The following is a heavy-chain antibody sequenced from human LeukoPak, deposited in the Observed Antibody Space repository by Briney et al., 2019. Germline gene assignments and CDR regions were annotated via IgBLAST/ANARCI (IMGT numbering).Heavy chain of an antibody. D-gene: IGHD3-3*01. V-gene: IGHV3-23*01. CDR1: GFTFSSYA. CDR3: QLIFGVVISAFDI. J-gene: IGHJ3*02. Sequence: GGSLRLSCAASGFTFSSYAMSWVRQAPGKGLEWVSAISGSGGSTYYADSVKGRFTISRDNSKDTLYLQMNSLRAEDTAVYYCQLIFGVVISAFDIWGQGTMVTVSS. CDR2: ISGSGGST.